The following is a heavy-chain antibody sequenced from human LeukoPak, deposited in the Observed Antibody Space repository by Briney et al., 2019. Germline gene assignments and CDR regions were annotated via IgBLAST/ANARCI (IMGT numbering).Heavy chain of an antibody. CDR2: IYYSGST. Sequence: SETLSPTCTVSGGSISSYYWSWIRQPPGKGLEWIGYIYYSGSTNYNPSLKSRVTISVDMSKNQFSLKLSSVTAADTAVYYCARDRVSAAGSYYYYYGMDVWGQGTTVTVSS. CDR1: GGSISSYY. V-gene: IGHV4-59*12. CDR3: ARDRVSAAGSYYYYYGMDV. D-gene: IGHD6-13*01. J-gene: IGHJ6*02.